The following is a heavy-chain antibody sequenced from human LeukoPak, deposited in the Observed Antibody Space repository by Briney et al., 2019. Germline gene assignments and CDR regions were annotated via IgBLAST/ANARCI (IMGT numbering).Heavy chain of an antibody. V-gene: IGHV3-7*05. Sequence: GGSLRLSCAASGFTFSSYWVSWVRQAPGKGLEWVANIKQDGSEEVYVDSVKGRFTISRDNAKNSLFLQLNTLRAEDTAVYYCARDPYSSTWSYGMDVWGQGTTVTVSS. CDR3: ARDPYSSTWSYGMDV. CDR1: GFTFSSYW. J-gene: IGHJ6*02. D-gene: IGHD6-6*01. CDR2: IKQDGSEE.